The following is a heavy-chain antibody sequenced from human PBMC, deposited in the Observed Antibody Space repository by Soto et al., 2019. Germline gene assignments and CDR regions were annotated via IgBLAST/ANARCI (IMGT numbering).Heavy chain of an antibody. CDR2: ISYDGSNK. V-gene: IGHV3-30-3*01. CDR3: ASPLKDLRYFDWFGYYGMDV. Sequence: GGSLRLSCAASGFTFSSYAMHWVRQAPGKGLEWVAVISYDGSNKYYADSVKGRFTISRDNSKNTLYLQMNSLRAEDTAVYYCASPLKDLRYFDWFGYYGMDVWGQGTTVTVSS. D-gene: IGHD3-9*01. J-gene: IGHJ6*02. CDR1: GFTFSSYA.